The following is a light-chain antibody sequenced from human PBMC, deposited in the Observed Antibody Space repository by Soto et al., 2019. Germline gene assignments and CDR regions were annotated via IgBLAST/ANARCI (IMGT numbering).Light chain of an antibody. CDR1: QSVSSN. CDR2: GAS. Sequence: EIGRTQSPATGSVSPGERATLSFRASQSVSSNLAWYQQKPGQAPRLLIYGASTRATGIPARFSGSGSGTEFTLTISSLRSEDLAVYFCQKYGSSPLTVGGGTKVDI. V-gene: IGKV3-15*01. CDR3: QKYGSSPLT. J-gene: IGKJ4*01.